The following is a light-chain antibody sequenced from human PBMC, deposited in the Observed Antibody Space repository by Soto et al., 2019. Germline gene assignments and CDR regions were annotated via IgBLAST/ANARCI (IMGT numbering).Light chain of an antibody. CDR2: EVT. V-gene: IGLV2-14*01. Sequence: QSALTQPASVSGSPGQSITISCTGTSSDVGGYNYVSWYQQHPGKAPKLVIYEVTKRPSGVSNRFSGSKSGNTASLTISGLQAEDETDYYCAVWDDGLSGWVLGGGTKLTVL. J-gene: IGLJ3*02. CDR3: AVWDDGLSGWV. CDR1: SSDVGGYNY.